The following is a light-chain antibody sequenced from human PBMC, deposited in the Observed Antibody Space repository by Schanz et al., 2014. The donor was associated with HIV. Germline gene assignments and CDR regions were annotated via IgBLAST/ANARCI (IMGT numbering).Light chain of an antibody. CDR2: DVH. CDR1: SSDVGGYNY. J-gene: IGLJ1*01. Sequence: QSALTQPASVSGSPGQSITISCTGTSSDVGGYNYVSWYQQHPGKAPKVVIFDVHTRPSGISSRFSGSKSGNTASLTISGLRTEDEAAYYCSSYAGSNNFVFGSGTKLTVL. CDR3: SSYAGSNNFV. V-gene: IGLV2-14*01.